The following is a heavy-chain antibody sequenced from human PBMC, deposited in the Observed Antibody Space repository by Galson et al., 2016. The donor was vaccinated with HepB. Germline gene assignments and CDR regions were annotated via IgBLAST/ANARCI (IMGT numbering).Heavy chain of an antibody. CDR2: INREGSQK. Sequence: SLRLSCAASGFSLSSYWMTWVRQVPGQGLEWVANINREGSQKNYLYSVKGRFTISRDNGKNSLYLQMDSLRVEDTALYYCAKDHPSSGWPTFDHWGPGTLVTVSS. D-gene: IGHD6-19*01. CDR1: GFSLSSYW. J-gene: IGHJ4*02. CDR3: AKDHPSSGWPTFDH. V-gene: IGHV3-7*01.